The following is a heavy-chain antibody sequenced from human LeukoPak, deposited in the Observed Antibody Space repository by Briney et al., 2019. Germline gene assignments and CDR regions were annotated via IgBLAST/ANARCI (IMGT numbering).Heavy chain of an antibody. CDR3: ARKIVVVPAAGPEIDY. V-gene: IGHV3-7*01. CDR1: GFTFSSYW. Sequence: GGSLRLSCAASGFTFSSYWMSWVRQAPGKGLEWVANIKQDGSEKCYVDSVKGRFTISRDNAKNSLYLQMNSLRAEDTAVYYCARKIVVVPAAGPEIDYWGQGTLVTVSS. D-gene: IGHD2-2*01. CDR2: IKQDGSEK. J-gene: IGHJ4*02.